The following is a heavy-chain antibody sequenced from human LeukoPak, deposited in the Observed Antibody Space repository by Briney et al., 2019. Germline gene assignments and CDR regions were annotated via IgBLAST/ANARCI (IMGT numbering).Heavy chain of an antibody. CDR3: ARVRRSYDSGGRRYYFDY. D-gene: IGHD3-22*01. V-gene: IGHV4-39*07. J-gene: IGHJ4*02. CDR2: AYYSEST. CDR1: DGSITSASYY. Sequence: SETLSLTCSVSDGSITSASYYWGWIRQPPGKGLEWMGSAYYSESTYYNPSLKSRVTISVDTSKNQFSLKLRSVTAADTAVYYCARVRRSYDSGGRRYYFDYWGQGALVTVSS.